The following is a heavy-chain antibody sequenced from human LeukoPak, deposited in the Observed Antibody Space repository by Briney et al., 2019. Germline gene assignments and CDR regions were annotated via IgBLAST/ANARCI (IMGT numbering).Heavy chain of an antibody. CDR1: GFTVSSNC. CDR2: IYSGGST. Sequence: GGSLRLSCAASGFTVSSNCMSWVRQAPGKGLEWVSVIYSGGSTYYADSVKGRFTISRDNSKNTLYLQMNSLRAEDTAVYYCARDVLPYCSGGSCTIDYWGQGTLVTVSS. D-gene: IGHD2-15*01. J-gene: IGHJ4*02. CDR3: ARDVLPYCSGGSCTIDY. V-gene: IGHV3-66*01.